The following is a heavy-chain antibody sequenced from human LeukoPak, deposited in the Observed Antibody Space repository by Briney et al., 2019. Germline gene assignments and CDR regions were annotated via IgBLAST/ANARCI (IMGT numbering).Heavy chain of an antibody. D-gene: IGHD3-22*01. CDR2: ISYDGSNK. J-gene: IGHJ4*02. V-gene: IGHV3-30*18. Sequence: GGSLRLSCAASGFTFSSYGMHWVRQAPGKGLEWVAVISYDGSNKYYADSVKGRFTISRDNSKNTLYLQMNSLRAEDTAVYYCAKDRRLNYYDSSGPSYYFDYWGQGTLVTVSS. CDR3: AKDRRLNYYDSSGPSYYFDY. CDR1: GFTFSSYG.